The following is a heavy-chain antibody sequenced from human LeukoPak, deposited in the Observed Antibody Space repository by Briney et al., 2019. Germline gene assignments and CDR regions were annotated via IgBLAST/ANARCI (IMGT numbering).Heavy chain of an antibody. V-gene: IGHV4-39*01. Sequence: PSETLSLTCTVSGGSISSSSYYWGWIRQPPGKGLEWIGSIYYSGSTYYNPSLKSRVTISVDTSKNQFSLKLSSVTAADTAVYYCARPTRYLMGFDPWGQGTLVTVSS. CDR1: GGSISSSSYY. CDR3: ARPTRYLMGFDP. D-gene: IGHD2-2*02. J-gene: IGHJ5*02. CDR2: IYYSGST.